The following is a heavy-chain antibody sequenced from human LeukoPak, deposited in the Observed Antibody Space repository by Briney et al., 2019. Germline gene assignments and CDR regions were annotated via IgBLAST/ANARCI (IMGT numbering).Heavy chain of an antibody. CDR1: GGSFSGYY. D-gene: IGHD3-3*01. J-gene: IGHJ4*02. V-gene: IGHV4-34*01. CDR2: INHSGST. Sequence: SETLSLTRAVYGGSFSGYYWSWIRQPPGKGLEWIGEINHSGSTNYNPSLKSRVTISVDTSKNQFSLKLSSVTAADTAVYYCALRSGPFDYWGQGTLVTVSS. CDR3: ALRSGPFDY.